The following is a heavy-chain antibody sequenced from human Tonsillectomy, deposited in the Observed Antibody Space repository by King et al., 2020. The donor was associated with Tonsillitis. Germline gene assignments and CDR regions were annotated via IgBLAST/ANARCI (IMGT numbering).Heavy chain of an antibody. J-gene: IGHJ4*02. CDR1: GFTFSRFA. CDR2: TSFVGNNK. V-gene: IGHV3-30*01. Sequence: VQLVESGGGVVQPGRSLRLSCAASGFTFSRFAMHWVRQAPGKGLEWGAVTSFVGNNKYYADSVKGRFTISRDTSKNTLYLQMNSLRNEDTAVCYCATSSGIAESAHPEDWGQGTLVTVSS. D-gene: IGHD6-13*01. CDR3: ATSSGIAESAHPED.